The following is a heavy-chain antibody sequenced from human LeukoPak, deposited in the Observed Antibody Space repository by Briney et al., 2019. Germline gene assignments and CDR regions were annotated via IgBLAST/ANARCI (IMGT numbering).Heavy chain of an antibody. CDR1: GGSFSGYY. J-gene: IGHJ5*02. D-gene: IGHD3-10*01. V-gene: IGHV4-34*01. Sequence: SETLSLTCAVYGGSFSGYYWSWIRQPPGKGLEWIGEINHSGSTNYNPSLKSRVTISVDTSKNQFSLKLSSVTAADTAVYYCARRRYYGSGTSRWFDPWGQGTLVTVSS. CDR3: ARRRYYGSGTSRWFDP. CDR2: INHSGST.